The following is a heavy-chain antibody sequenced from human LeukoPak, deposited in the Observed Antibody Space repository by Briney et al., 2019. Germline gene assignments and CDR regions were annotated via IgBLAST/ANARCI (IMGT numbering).Heavy chain of an antibody. CDR1: GFTFSSYS. Sequence: SGGSLRLSCAASGFTFSSYSMNWVRQAPGKGLEWVSSISSSSSYIYYADSVKGRFTISRDNAKNSLYLQMNNLRGDDTAIYYCVRESRPGGAMGLYHNLDYWGQGTLVAVSS. D-gene: IGHD1-1*01. CDR2: ISSSSSYI. V-gene: IGHV3-21*01. CDR3: VRESRPGGAMGLYHNLDY. J-gene: IGHJ4*02.